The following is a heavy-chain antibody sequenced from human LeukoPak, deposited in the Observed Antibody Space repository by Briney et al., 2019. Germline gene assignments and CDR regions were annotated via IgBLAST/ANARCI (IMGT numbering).Heavy chain of an antibody. J-gene: IGHJ4*02. Sequence: GGSLRLSCAASGFTFSSYSMNWVRQAPGKGLEWVSSISSSGFYINYADSVKGRFTISRDNARNSLYLQMNSLRAEDTAVYYCARDPGGGKRATTVDYWGQGPLVTVSS. CDR2: ISSSGFYI. D-gene: IGHD1/OR15-1a*01. CDR3: ARDPGGGKRATTVDY. V-gene: IGHV3-21*01. CDR1: GFTFSSYS.